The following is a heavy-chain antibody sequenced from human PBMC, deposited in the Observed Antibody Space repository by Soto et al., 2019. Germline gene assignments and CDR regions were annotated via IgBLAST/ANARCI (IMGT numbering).Heavy chain of an antibody. D-gene: IGHD2-2*01. Sequence: ASVKVSCKASGYTFTSYGISWVRQAPGQGLEWMGWISAYNGNTNFAQKFQGRVTMTTDTSTSTAYMELRSLTSDDTAVYYCARVRGNQLLGWFDPWGQGTLVTVSS. CDR2: ISAYNGNT. V-gene: IGHV1-18*01. J-gene: IGHJ5*02. CDR1: GYTFTSYG. CDR3: ARVRGNQLLGWFDP.